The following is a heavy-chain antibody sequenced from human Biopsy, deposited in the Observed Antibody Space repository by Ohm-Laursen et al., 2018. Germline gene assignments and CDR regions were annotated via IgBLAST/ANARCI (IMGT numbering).Heavy chain of an antibody. D-gene: IGHD2-8*01. V-gene: IGHV1-2*02. J-gene: IGHJ4*02. CDR1: SYTFTDYN. Sequence: ASVKVSCKASSYTFTDYNIHWMRQAPGQGLEWLGYINCKTGATNYAQKFQGTATMTRDTPISTAYLALGSLRSADAAIYYCARDPLNGHKHFDYWGQGSLVTVSS. CDR3: ARDPLNGHKHFDY. CDR2: INCKTGAT.